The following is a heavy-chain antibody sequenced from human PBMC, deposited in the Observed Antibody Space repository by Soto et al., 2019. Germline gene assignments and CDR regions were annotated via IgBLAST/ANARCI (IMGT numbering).Heavy chain of an antibody. CDR1: GFTFGDYA. J-gene: IGHJ3*02. V-gene: IGHV3-49*03. Sequence: PGGSLRLSCTASGFTFGDYAMSWFRQAPGKGLEWVGFIRSKAYGGTTEYAASVKGRFTISRDDSKSIAYLQMNSLKTEDTAVYYCTRDSLWYWYCSSTSCSLDAFDIWGQGTMVTVSS. CDR2: IRSKAYGGTT. D-gene: IGHD2-2*01. CDR3: TRDSLWYWYCSSTSCSLDAFDI.